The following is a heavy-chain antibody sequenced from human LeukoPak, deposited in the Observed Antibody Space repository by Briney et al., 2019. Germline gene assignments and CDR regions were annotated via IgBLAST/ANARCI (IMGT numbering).Heavy chain of an antibody. V-gene: IGHV3-11*01. J-gene: IGHJ4*02. CDR2: INSIGSTI. CDR3: ARVIGSGWTGYDY. Sequence: GGSLRLSCAASVFTFSDYYRGWICGGPGGGLERVSYINSIGSTIHYADSVKGRFTISRDNAKNSLYLQMNSLRAEDTAVYYCARVIGSGWTGYDYWGQGTLVTVSS. CDR1: VFTFSDYY. D-gene: IGHD6-19*01.